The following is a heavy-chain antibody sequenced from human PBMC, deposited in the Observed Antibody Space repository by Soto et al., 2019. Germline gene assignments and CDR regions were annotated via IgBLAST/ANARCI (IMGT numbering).Heavy chain of an antibody. J-gene: IGHJ4*02. CDR1: GGSISSGGYY. V-gene: IGHV4-31*03. CDR2: IYYSGST. CDR3: ASRRDGYNYYGY. D-gene: IGHD5-12*01. Sequence: PSETLSLTCTVSGGSISSGGYYWSWIRQHPGKGLEWIGYIYYSGSTYYNPSLKSRVTISVDTSKNQFSLKLSSVTAADTAVYYCASRRDGYNYYGYWGQGTLVTVSS.